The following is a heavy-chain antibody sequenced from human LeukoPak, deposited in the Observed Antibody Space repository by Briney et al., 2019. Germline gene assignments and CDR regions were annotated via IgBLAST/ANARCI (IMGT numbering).Heavy chain of an antibody. D-gene: IGHD3-9*01. V-gene: IGHV4-39*01. Sequence: SETLSLTCTVSGGSISSSSYYWGWLRQPPGKGLEWIGSIYYSGSTYYNPSLKSRVTISVDTYKKQFSLKLSSVTAADTAVYYCARHSPDYDILTGYSAGSYYFDYWGQGTLVTVSS. J-gene: IGHJ4*02. CDR2: IYYSGST. CDR3: ARHSPDYDILTGYSAGSYYFDY. CDR1: GGSISSSSYY.